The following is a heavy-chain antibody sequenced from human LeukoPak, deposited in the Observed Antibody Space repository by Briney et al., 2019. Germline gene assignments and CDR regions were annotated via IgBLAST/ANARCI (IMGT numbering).Heavy chain of an antibody. D-gene: IGHD2-21*01. J-gene: IGHJ3*02. V-gene: IGHV6-1*01. Sequence: SQTLSLTCAISGDIVSTNSAAWTWIRRSPPKGLKWLGRTYYRSKWYNDYAVSVKSRITINPDTSKNQFSLQLDSVTPEDTAVYYCCHSLSGRTGAFDIWGRGTVVTVSS. CDR2: TYYRSKWYN. CDR1: GDIVSTNSAA. CDR3: CHSLSGRTGAFDI.